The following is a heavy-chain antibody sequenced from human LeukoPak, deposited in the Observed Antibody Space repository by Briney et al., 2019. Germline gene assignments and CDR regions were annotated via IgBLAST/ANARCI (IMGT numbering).Heavy chain of an antibody. Sequence: GGSLRLSCAAYGFAVNSNYLSWFRQAPGKGLQWVSVIYYGGNTYYEDSVRGRFTLSSDSSRNTLYLQMNSLRAEDTAVYYCAREYCSSTSCYRAWDYWGQGTLVTVSS. CDR3: AREYCSSTSCYRAWDY. D-gene: IGHD2-2*01. J-gene: IGHJ4*02. V-gene: IGHV3-53*01. CDR2: IYYGGNT. CDR1: GFAVNSNY.